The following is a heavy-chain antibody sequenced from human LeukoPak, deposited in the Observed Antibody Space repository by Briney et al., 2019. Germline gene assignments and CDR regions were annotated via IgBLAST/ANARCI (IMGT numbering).Heavy chain of an antibody. CDR2: ISAYNGNT. V-gene: IGHV1-18*01. Sequence: ASVKVSCTASGYTFTSYGISWVRQAPGQGLEWMGWISAYNGNTNYAQKLQGRVTMTTDTSTSTAYMELRSLRSDDTAVYYCARDLHPIVVVITTDAFDIGRQGTMVTVSS. D-gene: IGHD3-22*01. J-gene: IGHJ3*02. CDR3: ARDLHPIVVVITTDAFDI. CDR1: GYTFTSYG.